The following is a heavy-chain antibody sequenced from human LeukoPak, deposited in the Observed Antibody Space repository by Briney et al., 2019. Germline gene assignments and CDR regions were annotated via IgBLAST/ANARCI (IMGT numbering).Heavy chain of an antibody. CDR1: GFTVSSNY. J-gene: IGHJ4*02. CDR3: ARGGSQYCSSTSCYSPLDY. D-gene: IGHD2-2*01. V-gene: IGHV3-53*01. CDR2: IYSGGST. Sequence: GGSPRLSCAASGFTVSSNYMSWVRQAPGKGLEWVSVIYSGGSTYYADSVKGRFTISRDNSKNTLYLQMNSLRAEDTAVYYCARGGSQYCSSTSCYSPLDYWGQGTLVTVSS.